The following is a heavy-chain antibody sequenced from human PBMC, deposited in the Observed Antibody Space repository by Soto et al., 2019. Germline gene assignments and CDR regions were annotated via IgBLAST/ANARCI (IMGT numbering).Heavy chain of an antibody. J-gene: IGHJ6*02. CDR3: ARELVVGNYYYGMDV. D-gene: IGHD1-26*01. CDR1: GGSISSGGYY. CDR2: IYYSGST. Sequence: PSETLSLTCTVSGGSISSGGYYWSWIRQHPGKGLEWIGYIYYSGSTYYNPSLKSRVTISVDTSKNQFSLKLSSVTAADTAVYYCARELVVGNYYYGMDVWGQGTTVTVSS. V-gene: IGHV4-31*03.